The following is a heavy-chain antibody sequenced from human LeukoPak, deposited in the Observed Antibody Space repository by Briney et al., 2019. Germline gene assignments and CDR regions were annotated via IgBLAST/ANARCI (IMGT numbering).Heavy chain of an antibody. D-gene: IGHD5-18*01. V-gene: IGHV3-48*02. CDR3: ARDLAAMVLVQIPFDH. CDR1: GFTFSSYS. CDR2: ISSSSSTI. J-gene: IGHJ4*02. Sequence: GGSLRVSCAASGFTFSSYSRNWVRQAPGKGLEWVSYISSSSSTIYYADSVKGRFTISRDNAKNSLYLQMNSLRDEDTAVYYCARDLAAMVLVQIPFDHWGQGTLVTVSS.